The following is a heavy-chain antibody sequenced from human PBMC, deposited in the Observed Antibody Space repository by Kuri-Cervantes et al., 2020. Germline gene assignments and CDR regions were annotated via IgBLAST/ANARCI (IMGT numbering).Heavy chain of an antibody. CDR2: INPNSGGT. Sequence: ASVKVSCKASGYTFTGYYMHWVRQAPGQGLEWMGWINPNSGGTNYTQKFQGRVTMTRDTSISTAYMELSRLRSEDTAVYYCASGGEAVDPHNYYYGMDVWGQGTTVTVSS. V-gene: IGHV1-2*02. CDR1: GYTFTGYY. CDR3: ASGGEAVDPHNYYYGMDV. D-gene: IGHD6-19*01. J-gene: IGHJ6*02.